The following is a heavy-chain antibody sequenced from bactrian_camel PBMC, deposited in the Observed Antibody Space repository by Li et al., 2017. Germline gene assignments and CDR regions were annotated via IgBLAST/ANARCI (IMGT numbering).Heavy chain of an antibody. D-gene: IGHD2*01. J-gene: IGHJ4*01. CDR1: GYTYSSYC. CDR2: LYMNGGSR. V-gene: IGHV3S40*01. Sequence: DVQLVESGGGSVQAGGSLRLSCAASGYTYSSYCMGWFRQAPGKEREGVAALYMNGGSRYYADSVKGRFTISQDNAKNSLWLDMSALQPEDTATYYCAADGTSSFCSGTYSLEYAYWGQGTQVT. CDR3: AADGTSSFCSGTYSLEYAY.